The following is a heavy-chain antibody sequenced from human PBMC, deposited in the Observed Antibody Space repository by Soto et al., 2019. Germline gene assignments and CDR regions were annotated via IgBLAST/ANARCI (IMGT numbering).Heavy chain of an antibody. CDR1: GYSFSSYW. D-gene: IGHD3-9*01. Sequence: PGESLKISCKSSGYSFSSYWIAWVRLMPGKGLEWMGSIYPDDSDTKYSPSFQGQVTISADKSIRAAYLQWSSLKASDTAIYYCARNSLTGYYNYYYSMDVWGQGTTVTV. J-gene: IGHJ6*02. CDR3: ARNSLTGYYNYYYSMDV. V-gene: IGHV5-51*01. CDR2: IYPDDSDT.